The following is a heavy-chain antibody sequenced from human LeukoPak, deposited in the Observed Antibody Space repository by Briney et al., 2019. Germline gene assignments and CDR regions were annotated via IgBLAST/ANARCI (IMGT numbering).Heavy chain of an antibody. Sequence: GGSLRLSCAASGFTFSSYWMSWVRQAPGKGLEWVANIKQDGSEKYYVDSVKGRFTISRDNAKNSLFLRMNSLRVEDTAVYYCARGVPQQCWFDPWGQGTLVTVSS. J-gene: IGHJ5*02. D-gene: IGHD6-13*01. CDR3: ARGVPQQCWFDP. CDR1: GFTFSSYW. V-gene: IGHV3-7*01. CDR2: IKQDGSEK.